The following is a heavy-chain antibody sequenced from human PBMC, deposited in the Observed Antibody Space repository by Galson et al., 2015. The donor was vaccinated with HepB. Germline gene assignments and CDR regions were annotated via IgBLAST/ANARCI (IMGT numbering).Heavy chain of an antibody. Sequence: SLRLSCAASGFTFSSYAMHWVRQAPGKGLEWVAVISYDGSNKYYADSVKGRFTISRDNSKNTLYLQMNSLRAEDTAVYYCARNAYYGSGSYYFDYWGQGTLVTVSS. D-gene: IGHD3-10*01. CDR2: ISYDGSNK. J-gene: IGHJ4*02. CDR1: GFTFSSYA. CDR3: ARNAYYGSGSYYFDY. V-gene: IGHV3-30*04.